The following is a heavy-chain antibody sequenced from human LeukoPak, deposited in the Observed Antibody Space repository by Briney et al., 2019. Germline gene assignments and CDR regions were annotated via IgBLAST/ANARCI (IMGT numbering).Heavy chain of an antibody. V-gene: IGHV4-4*07. CDR1: GGSISSYY. D-gene: IGHD3-3*01. CDR2: IYTSGST. J-gene: IGHJ6*03. Sequence: SETLSLTCTVSGGSISSYYWSWIRQPAGKGLEWIGRIYTSGSTNYNPSLKSRVTMSVDTSKNQFSLKLSSVTAADTAVYYCARDRYYDFWSGYNYYYYYMDVWGKGTTVTVAS. CDR3: ARDRYYDFWSGYNYYYYYMDV.